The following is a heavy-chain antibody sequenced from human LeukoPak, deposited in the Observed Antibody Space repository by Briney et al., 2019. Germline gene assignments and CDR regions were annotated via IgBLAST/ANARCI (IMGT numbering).Heavy chain of an antibody. Sequence: PGGSLRLSCAASGFTFSSYSMNWVRQAPGKGLEWVSSISSSSSYIYYADSVKGRFTISRDNAKNSLYLQMNSLRAEDTAVYYCARDQERDYYGSGSYYIGAFDIWGQGTMVTVSS. CDR3: ARDQERDYYGSGSYYIGAFDI. CDR1: GFTFSSYS. D-gene: IGHD3-10*01. V-gene: IGHV3-21*01. J-gene: IGHJ3*02. CDR2: ISSSSSYI.